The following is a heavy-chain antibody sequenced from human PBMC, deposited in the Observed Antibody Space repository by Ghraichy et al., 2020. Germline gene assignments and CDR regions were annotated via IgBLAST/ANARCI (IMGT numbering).Heavy chain of an antibody. Sequence: NISCKASGGTFSSYAISWVRQAPGQGLEWMGGIIPIFGTANYAQKFQGRVTITADKSTSTAYMELSSLRSEDTAVYYCARGGPKQQLVPFDYWGQGTLVTVSS. CDR1: GGTFSSYA. V-gene: IGHV1-69*06. CDR3: ARGGPKQQLVPFDY. D-gene: IGHD6-13*01. J-gene: IGHJ4*02. CDR2: IIPIFGTA.